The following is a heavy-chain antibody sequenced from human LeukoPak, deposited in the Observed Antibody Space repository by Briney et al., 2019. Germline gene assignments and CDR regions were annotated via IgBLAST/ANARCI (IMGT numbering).Heavy chain of an antibody. V-gene: IGHV1-18*01. CDR3: ATEGGWQPTDYGDSVY. D-gene: IGHD4-17*01. Sequence: ASVKVSCKASGYTFTNYIISWVRQAPGQGLEWMGWISAYNGNTNYAQKLQGRVTMTTDTSTATAYMELRSLRSDDTAVYYCATEGGWQPTDYGDSVYWGQGTLVTVSS. J-gene: IGHJ4*02. CDR2: ISAYNGNT. CDR1: GYTFTNYI.